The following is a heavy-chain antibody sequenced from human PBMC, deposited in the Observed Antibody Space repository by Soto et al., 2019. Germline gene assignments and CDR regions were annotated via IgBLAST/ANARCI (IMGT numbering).Heavy chain of an antibody. CDR2: ISGSGGST. CDR3: AKASAPGGTYFPLWF. J-gene: IGHJ4*02. D-gene: IGHD1-26*01. V-gene: IGHV3-23*01. CDR1: GFSFSRYG. Sequence: GGSLRLCGAACGFSFSRYGMSWVRQAPGKGLEWVSSISGSGGSTYYADSVKGRFTISRDNSKNTLYLQMNSLRAEDTAVYYCAKASAPGGTYFPLWFWGQGTLVTV.